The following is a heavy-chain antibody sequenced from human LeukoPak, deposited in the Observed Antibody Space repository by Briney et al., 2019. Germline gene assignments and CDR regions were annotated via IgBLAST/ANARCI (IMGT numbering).Heavy chain of an antibody. D-gene: IGHD4-23*01. Sequence: PGGSLRLSCAASGFTFSGYSMNWVRQAPGKGLEWVSYISSSSSNIYYAESVQGRFTISRDNAKNSLYLQMNSLRAEDTAVYYCARVGSTVVTRIDYWGQGTLVTVSS. CDR3: ARVGSTVVTRIDY. J-gene: IGHJ4*02. V-gene: IGHV3-48*01. CDR2: ISSSSSNI. CDR1: GFTFSGYS.